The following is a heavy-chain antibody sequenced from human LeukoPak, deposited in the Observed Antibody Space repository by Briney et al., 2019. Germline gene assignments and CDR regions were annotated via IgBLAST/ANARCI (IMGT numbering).Heavy chain of an antibody. Sequence: SETLSLTCTVSGDSVTSSYWCWIRQSAGKGLEWIGRIYDNANTTYTPSLQSRVTMSVATSKNPFSLRLSFVPAADTALYYCARSEAFDIWGQGTTVTVSS. V-gene: IGHV4-4*07. CDR1: GDSVTSSY. CDR3: ARSEAFDI. J-gene: IGHJ3*02. CDR2: IYDNANT.